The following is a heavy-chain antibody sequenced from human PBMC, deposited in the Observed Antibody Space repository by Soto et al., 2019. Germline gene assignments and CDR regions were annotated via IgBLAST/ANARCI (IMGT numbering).Heavy chain of an antibody. CDR1: GFTFSSYS. J-gene: IGHJ5*02. Sequence: GGSLRLSCAASGFTFSSYSMNWVRQAPGKGPEWVSSISSSSSYIYYADSVKGRFTISRDNAKNSLYLQMNSLRAEDTAVYYCARERIAAAGTRTTRWFDPWGQGTLVTVSS. V-gene: IGHV3-21*01. CDR2: ISSSSSYI. CDR3: ARERIAAAGTRTTRWFDP. D-gene: IGHD6-13*01.